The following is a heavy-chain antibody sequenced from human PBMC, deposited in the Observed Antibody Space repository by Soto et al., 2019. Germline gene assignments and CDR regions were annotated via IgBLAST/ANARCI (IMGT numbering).Heavy chain of an antibody. CDR2: ISYDGSNK. J-gene: IGHJ6*02. D-gene: IGHD1-1*01. Sequence: GGSLRLSCAASGFTFSSYGMHWVRQAPGKGLEWVAVISYDGSNKYYADSVKGRFTISRDNSKNTLYLQMNSLRAEDTAVYYCAKDPEEQRYYYYGMDVWGQGTTVTVSS. CDR1: GFTFSSYG. CDR3: AKDPEEQRYYYYGMDV. V-gene: IGHV3-30*18.